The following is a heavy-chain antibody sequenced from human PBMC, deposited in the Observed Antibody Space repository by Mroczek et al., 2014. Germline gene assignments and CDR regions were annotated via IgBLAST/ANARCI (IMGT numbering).Heavy chain of an antibody. J-gene: IGHJ3*02. V-gene: IGHV5-51*03. CDR1: GYSFTSYW. CDR3: ARATESSSEMATSDAFDI. D-gene: IGHD5-24*01. CDR2: IYPGDSDT. Sequence: VQLQQSGAEVKKPGESLKISCKGSGYSFTSYWIGWVRQMPGKGLEWMGIIYPGDSDTRYSPSFQGQVTISADKSISTAYLQWSSLKASDTAMYYCARATESSSEMATSDAFDIWGQGTMVTVSS.